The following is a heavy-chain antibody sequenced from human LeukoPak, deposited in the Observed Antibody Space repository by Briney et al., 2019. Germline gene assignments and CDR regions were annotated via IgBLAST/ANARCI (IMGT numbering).Heavy chain of an antibody. J-gene: IGHJ4*02. CDR3: VRDSGYFLFDY. CDR2: ITDVGDI. V-gene: IGHV3-23*01. D-gene: IGHD3-22*01. CDR1: GLTFSKSA. Sequence: GGSLRLSCAASGLTFSKSALTWVRQAPGKGLEWVSTITDVGDIFYTYSVRGRFTISRDNSKNTVYMQMDGLRAEDTAVYYCVRDSGYFLFDYWGQGTLVTVSS.